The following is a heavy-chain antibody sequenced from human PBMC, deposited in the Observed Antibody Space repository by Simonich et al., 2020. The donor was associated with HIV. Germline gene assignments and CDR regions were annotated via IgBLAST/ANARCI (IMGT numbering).Heavy chain of an antibody. CDR2: INHSRST. D-gene: IGHD2-21*02. CDR3: ARLRGDRYDY. V-gene: IGHV4-34*01. Sequence: QVQLQQWGAGLLKPSETLSLTCAVYGGSFSGYYWTWIRQPPGKGLEWIGEINHSRSTTYNPSLKSRVTMSVDTSKTQFSLKLNSVTAADTAIYYCARLRGDRYDYWGQGTLVTVSS. CDR1: GGSFSGYY. J-gene: IGHJ4*02.